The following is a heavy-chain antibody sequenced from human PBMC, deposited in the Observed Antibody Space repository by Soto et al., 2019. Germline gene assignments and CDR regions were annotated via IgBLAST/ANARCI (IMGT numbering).Heavy chain of an antibody. Sequence: PSETLSLTCTVSGGSISSYYWSWIRQPPGKGLEWIGYIYYSGSTNYNPSLKSRVTISVDTSKNQFSLKLSSVTAADTAVYYCARIHCSGGSCYGTGWFDPWGQGTPVTV. CDR1: GGSISSYY. CDR3: ARIHCSGGSCYGTGWFDP. J-gene: IGHJ5*02. V-gene: IGHV4-59*01. D-gene: IGHD2-15*01. CDR2: IYYSGST.